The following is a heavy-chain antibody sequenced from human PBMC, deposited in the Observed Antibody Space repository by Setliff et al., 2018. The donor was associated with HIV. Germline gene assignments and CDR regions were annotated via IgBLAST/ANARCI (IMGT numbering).Heavy chain of an antibody. J-gene: IGHJ3*02. CDR3: VKDGDYGNNLYDAFDI. D-gene: IGHD3-10*01. CDR2: IRYDGSNK. Sequence: GGSLRLSCAASGFIFSSYGMHWVRQAPGKGLEWVAFIRYDGSNKYYADSVKGRFTISRDNSKSMLDLQMDSLRPEDTAVYYCVKDGDYGNNLYDAFDIWGQGTMVTVSS. V-gene: IGHV3-30*02. CDR1: GFIFSSYG.